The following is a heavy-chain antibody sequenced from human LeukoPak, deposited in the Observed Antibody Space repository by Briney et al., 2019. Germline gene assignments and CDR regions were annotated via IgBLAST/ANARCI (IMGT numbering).Heavy chain of an antibody. D-gene: IGHD1-26*01. Sequence: SETLSLTCTVSGGSISSGSYYWSWIRQPAGKGLEWIGRIYYSGSTYYNPSLKSRVTISVDTSKNQFSLKLSSVTAADTAVYYCARVWSDSGSYYDDRGAFDYWGQGTLVTVSS. CDR2: IYYSGST. J-gene: IGHJ4*02. CDR1: GGSISSGSYY. V-gene: IGHV4-61*02. CDR3: ARVWSDSGSYYDDRGAFDY.